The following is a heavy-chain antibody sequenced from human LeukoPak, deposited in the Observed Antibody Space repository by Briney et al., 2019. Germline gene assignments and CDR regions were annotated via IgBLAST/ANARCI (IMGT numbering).Heavy chain of an antibody. CDR1: GFTFRSHG. J-gene: IGHJ4*02. CDR2: IGTAGDT. D-gene: IGHD3-22*01. CDR3: ARGAPLPYYYDSSGYPEGYFDY. Sequence: GGSLRLSCAASGFTFRSHGMHWVRQPTGYGLEWVSVIGTAGDTYCPGSVKGRFTISREEAKISMYLQMRSRRAEDTAVYYCARGAPLPYYYDSSGYPEGYFDYWGQGTLVTVSS. V-gene: IGHV3-13*01.